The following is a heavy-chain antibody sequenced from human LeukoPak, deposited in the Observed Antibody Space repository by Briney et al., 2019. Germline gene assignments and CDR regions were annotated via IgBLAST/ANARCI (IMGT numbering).Heavy chain of an antibody. CDR1: GFTFSEHH. J-gene: IGHJ6*02. CDR2: ISSGGSTI. D-gene: IGHD2-21*01. V-gene: IGHV3-11*04. CDR3: ARDHVGGDYYYYGMDA. Sequence: GGSPRLSCGASGFTFSEHHMDWVRQAPGKGLEWISYISSGGSTIYYADSVRGRFTISRDAAKNSLFLQMNSLRAEDTAVYYCARDHVGGDYYYYGMDAWGHGTTVTVSS.